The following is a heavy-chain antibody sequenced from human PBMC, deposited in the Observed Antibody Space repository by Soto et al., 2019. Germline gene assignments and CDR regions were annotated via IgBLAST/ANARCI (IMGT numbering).Heavy chain of an antibody. Sequence: EVQLVESGGGLVKPGGSLRLSCAASGFAFSTYSMNWVRQAPGKGLEWVACITRSSRDIYYPDSVRGRFTISRDNAKNSLYTEMNGLRTEDTTVYYCARDDGWMVLDYWGQGTLVTVSS. CDR3: ARDDGWMVLDY. CDR2: ITRSSRDI. D-gene: IGHD6-19*01. CDR1: GFAFSTYS. V-gene: IGHV3-21*06. J-gene: IGHJ4*02.